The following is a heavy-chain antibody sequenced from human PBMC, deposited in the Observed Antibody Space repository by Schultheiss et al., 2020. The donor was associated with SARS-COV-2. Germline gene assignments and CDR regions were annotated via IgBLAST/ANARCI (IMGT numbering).Heavy chain of an antibody. CDR3: VKGPYYDILTGYYYYGMDV. J-gene: IGHJ6*02. V-gene: IGHV3-30*02. CDR1: GFTFSSYG. D-gene: IGHD3-9*01. CDR2: IWYDGSNK. Sequence: GGSLRLSCAASGFTFSSYGMHWVRQAPGKGLEWVAVIWYDGSNKYYADSVKGRFTISRDNSKNTLYLQMSSLRAEDTAVYYCVKGPYYDILTGYYYYGMDVWGQGTTVTVSS.